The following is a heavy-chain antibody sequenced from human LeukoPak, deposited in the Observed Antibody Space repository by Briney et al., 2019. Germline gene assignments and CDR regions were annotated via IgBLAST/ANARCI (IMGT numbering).Heavy chain of an antibody. J-gene: IGHJ5*02. Sequence: NPSETLSLTCAVYGGSFSGYYWSWIRQPPGKGLEWIGEINHSGSTNYNPSLKSRVTISVDASKNQFSLKLSSVTAADTAVYYCARGRIAAADENWFDPWGQGTLVTVSS. CDR3: ARGRIAAADENWFDP. CDR1: GGSFSGYY. CDR2: INHSGST. D-gene: IGHD6-13*01. V-gene: IGHV4-34*01.